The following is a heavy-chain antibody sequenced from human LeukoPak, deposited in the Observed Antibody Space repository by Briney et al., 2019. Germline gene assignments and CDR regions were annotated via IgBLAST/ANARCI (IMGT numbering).Heavy chain of an antibody. CDR1: GFTFSYAW. CDR2: IKGKTDGGTT. Sequence: GGSLRLSCAASGFTFSYAWMTWVRQAPGKGLEWVGRIKGKTDGGTTDYAAPVKGRFTILRDDSKDTLYLQMNSLKAEDTAVYYCTTDDYYDSSGYSGGGDYWGQGTLVTVSS. CDR3: TTDDYYDSSGYSGGGDY. D-gene: IGHD3-22*01. J-gene: IGHJ4*02. V-gene: IGHV3-15*01.